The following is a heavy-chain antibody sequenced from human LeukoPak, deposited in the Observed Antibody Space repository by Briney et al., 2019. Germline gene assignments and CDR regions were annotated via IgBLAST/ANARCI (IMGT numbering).Heavy chain of an antibody. J-gene: IGHJ3*02. CDR3: ARVYGSGYDFRGAFDI. CDR1: GGSISTYY. V-gene: IGHV4-59*01. CDR2: IYYTGST. Sequence: SETLSLTCTVSGGSISTYYWSWIRQPPGKGLEWIGYIYYTGSTNYNPSLQRRVTISLHTSQNQFSLKVGSVTAADTAVYYFARVYGSGYDFRGAFDIWGQGTMVTVSS. D-gene: IGHD5-12*01.